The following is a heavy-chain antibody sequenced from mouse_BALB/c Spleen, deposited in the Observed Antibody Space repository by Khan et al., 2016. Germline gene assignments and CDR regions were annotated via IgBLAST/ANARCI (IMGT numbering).Heavy chain of an antibody. CDR3: ASYGYDMGFAY. J-gene: IGHJ3*01. CDR2: INTNTGEP. D-gene: IGHD2-2*01. CDR1: GYTFTNYG. Sequence: QIQLVQSGPELKKPGETVKISCKASGYTFTNYGMNWVKQAPGKGLKWMGWINTNTGEPTYAEEFKGRFAFSLETSASTAYLQINNLKTEDTATYFCASYGYDMGFAYWGQGTLVTVSS. V-gene: IGHV9-3*02.